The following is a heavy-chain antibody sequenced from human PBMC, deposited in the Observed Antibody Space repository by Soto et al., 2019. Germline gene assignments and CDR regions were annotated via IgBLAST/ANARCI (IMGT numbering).Heavy chain of an antibody. J-gene: IGHJ4*02. CDR1: GFTFNNYV. V-gene: IGHV3-21*04. Sequence: GSLRLSFVVSGFTFNNYVINWVRQAPGKGLEWVSTVSKSDYTYYSDSVKGRFTISRDNAKNTVSLQMNTLRAEDTAVYYCAREDSIIIPAVSDFWGQGTLGTVSS. CDR2: VSKSDYT. D-gene: IGHD2-2*01. CDR3: AREDSIIIPAVSDF.